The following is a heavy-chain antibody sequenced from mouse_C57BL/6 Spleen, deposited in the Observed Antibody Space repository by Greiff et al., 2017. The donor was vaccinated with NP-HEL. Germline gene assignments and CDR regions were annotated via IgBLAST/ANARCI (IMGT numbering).Heavy chain of an antibody. V-gene: IGHV5-9-1*02. D-gene: IGHD1-1*01. Sequence: EVMLVESGGGLVKPGGSLKLSCAASGFTFSSYAMSWVRQTPEKRLEWVAYISSGGDYIYYADTVKGRFTISRDNARNTLYLQMSSLKSEDTAMYYCTREAYYYGSAMDYWGQGTSVTVSS. CDR1: GFTFSSYA. CDR2: ISSGGDYI. J-gene: IGHJ4*01. CDR3: TREAYYYGSAMDY.